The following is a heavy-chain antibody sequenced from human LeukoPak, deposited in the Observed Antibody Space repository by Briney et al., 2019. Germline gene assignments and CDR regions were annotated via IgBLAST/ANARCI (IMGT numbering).Heavy chain of an antibody. V-gene: IGHV3-43*02. CDR3: AKDISNYDFWSGFYT. J-gene: IGHJ5*02. CDR1: GFTFDDYA. D-gene: IGHD3-3*01. CDR2: ISGDGGST. Sequence: GGSLRLSCAASGFTFDDYAMHWVRQAPGKGLEWVSLISGDGGSTCYADSVKGRFTISRDNSKNSLYLQMNSLRTEDTALYYRAKDISNYDFWSGFYTWGQGTLVTVSS.